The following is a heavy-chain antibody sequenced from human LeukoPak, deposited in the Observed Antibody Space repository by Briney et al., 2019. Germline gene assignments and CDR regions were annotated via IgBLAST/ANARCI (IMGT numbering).Heavy chain of an antibody. D-gene: IGHD1-26*01. CDR3: ARDLGLHIGSYYDVGDY. CDR2: IKSDGITT. V-gene: IGHV3-74*01. CDR1: GFTFTNYW. J-gene: IGHJ4*02. Sequence: PGGSLRLSCAASGFTFTNYWIHWVRHAPGKGLMWVSRIKSDGITTNYAVSVKGRFTISRDNSKNTLYLQMNSLRAEDTAVYYCARDLGLHIGSYYDVGDYWGQGTLVTVSS.